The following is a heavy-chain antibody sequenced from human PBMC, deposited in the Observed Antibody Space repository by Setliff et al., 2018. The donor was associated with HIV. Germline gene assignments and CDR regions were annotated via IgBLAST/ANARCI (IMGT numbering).Heavy chain of an antibody. CDR1: GDSINTDGLY. D-gene: IGHD3-10*01. CDR2: IHYNGIT. V-gene: IGHV4-31*02. Sequence: NPSETLSLTCTVSGDSINTDGLYWTWIRQHPATGLEWIGYIHYNGITYHNPSLESRVSISVDLSKNQFSLKLNSVTVADTAVYYCARTKGGSKHGSFWDSWGQGILVTVSS. CDR3: ARTKGGSKHGSFWDS. J-gene: IGHJ5*02.